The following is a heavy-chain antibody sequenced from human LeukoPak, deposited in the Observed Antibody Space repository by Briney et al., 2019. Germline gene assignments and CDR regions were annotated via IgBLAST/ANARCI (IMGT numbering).Heavy chain of an antibody. CDR2: ISSNGGST. D-gene: IGHD2-2*01. V-gene: IGHV3-64*01. J-gene: IGHJ4*02. Sequence: GGSLRLSCAASGFTFSSYAMHWVRQAPGKGLEYVSAISSNGGSTYYANSVKGRFTISRDNSKNTLYLQMGSLRAEDMAVYYCARGHKECQPLAYFDYWGQGTLVTVSS. CDR3: ARGHKECQPLAYFDY. CDR1: GFTFSSYA.